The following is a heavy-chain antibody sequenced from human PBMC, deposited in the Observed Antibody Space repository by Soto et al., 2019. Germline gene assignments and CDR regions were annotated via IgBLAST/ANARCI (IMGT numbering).Heavy chain of an antibody. CDR1: GFTFSSYA. D-gene: IGHD6-13*01. V-gene: IGHV3-23*01. J-gene: IGHJ4*02. CDR3: AKEAGGISWWQQLASTPLNY. CDR2: ISGSGGST. Sequence: EVQLLESGGGLVQPGGSLRLSCAASGFTFSSYAMSWVRQAPGKGLEWVSAISGSGGSTYYADSVKGRFTISRDNSKNTLYLQMNSLRAEYTAVYYCAKEAGGISWWQQLASTPLNYWGQGTLVTVSS.